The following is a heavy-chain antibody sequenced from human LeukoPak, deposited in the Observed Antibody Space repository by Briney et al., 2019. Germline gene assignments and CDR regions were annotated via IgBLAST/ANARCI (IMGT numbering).Heavy chain of an antibody. V-gene: IGHV4-39*01. CDR2: MSHSGSA. CDR3: ARRSLREAYNRFDP. Sequence: SETLSLTCTVSGGSITTSSYYWGWIRQPPGKGLEWIGSMSHSGSAFYNPSLKSRVSISVDTSKNQFSLRVTSVTAADTALYYCARRSLREAYNRFDPWGQGTLVTVSS. CDR1: GGSITTSSYY. J-gene: IGHJ5*02. D-gene: IGHD3-10*01.